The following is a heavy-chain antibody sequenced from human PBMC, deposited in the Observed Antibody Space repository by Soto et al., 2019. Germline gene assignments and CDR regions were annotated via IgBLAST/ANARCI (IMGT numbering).Heavy chain of an antibody. D-gene: IGHD3-10*01. CDR1: GFSLTTGVG. CDR2: IYWNDEK. Sequence: QITLKESGPTLVKPTQPLTLTCSFSGFSLTTGVGVGWIRQPPGKALEWLAIIYWNDEKLYNPSLKTRLTITQDTFKNQGVLTVTDLDPVDKATYYCAHRVNMARGPYNYFGPWGQGTLVTVSS. CDR3: AHRVNMARGPYNYFGP. J-gene: IGHJ5*02. V-gene: IGHV2-5*01.